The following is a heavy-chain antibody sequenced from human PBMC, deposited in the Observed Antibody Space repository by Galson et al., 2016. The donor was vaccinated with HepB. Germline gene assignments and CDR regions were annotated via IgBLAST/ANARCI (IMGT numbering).Heavy chain of an antibody. J-gene: IGHJ4*01. CDR3: ATSDYYTLGRHFDY. Sequence: SVKVSCKASGGTFRNYAFSWVRQAPGQGLEWMGVIIPIFDTTNYAQNFQGRVTITADESTSTAYMELSSLRFEDTAVYYCATSDYYTLGRHFDYWGQEPWSPSPQ. CDR2: IIPIFDTT. D-gene: IGHD3-3*01. CDR1: GGTFRNYA. V-gene: IGHV1-69*13.